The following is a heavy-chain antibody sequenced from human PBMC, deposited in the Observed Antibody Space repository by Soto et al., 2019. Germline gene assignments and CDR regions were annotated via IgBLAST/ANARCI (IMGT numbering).Heavy chain of an antibody. CDR3: ARHTPTLAVAFDY. D-gene: IGHD6-19*01. CDR1: AGSISTDY. Sequence: SETLSLTCTVSAGSISTDYWSWIRQAPGRGLEWIGYISSSGIPVYTPSLKSRLTISVDTSKNQFSLKLSSVTAADTAVYYCARHTPTLAVAFDYWGQGTLVTVSS. CDR2: ISSSGIP. J-gene: IGHJ4*02. V-gene: IGHV4-59*08.